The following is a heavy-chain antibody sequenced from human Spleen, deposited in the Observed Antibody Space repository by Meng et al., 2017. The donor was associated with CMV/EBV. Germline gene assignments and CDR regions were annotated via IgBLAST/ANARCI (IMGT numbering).Heavy chain of an antibody. D-gene: IGHD2-2*02. CDR2: INPSSGST. Sequence: SGYTFTGYYMHWVRQAPGQGLEWMGWINPSSGSTNYAQKFQGRVTMTRDTSISTAYMELSRLRSDDTAVYYCAREPAAIPTSWHFDLWSRGTLVTVSS. CDR3: AREPAAIPTSWHFDL. CDR1: GYTFTGYY. V-gene: IGHV1-2*02. J-gene: IGHJ2*01.